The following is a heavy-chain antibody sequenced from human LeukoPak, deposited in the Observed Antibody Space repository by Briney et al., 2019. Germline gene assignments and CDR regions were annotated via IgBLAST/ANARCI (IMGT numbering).Heavy chain of an antibody. V-gene: IGHV1-18*01. J-gene: IGHJ4*02. Sequence: AAVQVSCKDSLYSFTSHDICWVRLAPREGREWLGWIGAYNDNTNYAQRLQGRVTMTTDTSTSTAYIELRSLRSDDTAVDYCSRGGSRAWFRDWGQGNLVTVSS. CDR3: SRGGSRAWFRD. CDR1: LYSFTSHD. CDR2: IGAYNDNT. D-gene: IGHD3-9*01.